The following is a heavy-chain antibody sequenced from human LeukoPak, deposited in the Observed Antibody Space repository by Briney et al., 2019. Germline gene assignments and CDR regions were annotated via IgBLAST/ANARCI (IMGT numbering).Heavy chain of an antibody. V-gene: IGHV1-2*02. J-gene: IGHJ4*02. CDR3: ARDGGDGYNFYY. CDR1: GYAFSGYY. CDR2: INPNGGVT. Sequence: ASVKVSCKASGYAFSGYYMHWLRQAPGQGLEWMGWINPNGGVTNYAQKFQGRVTMTRDTSISTAYMELSRLRSDDTAVYYCARDGGDGYNFYYWGQGTLVTVSS. D-gene: IGHD5-24*01.